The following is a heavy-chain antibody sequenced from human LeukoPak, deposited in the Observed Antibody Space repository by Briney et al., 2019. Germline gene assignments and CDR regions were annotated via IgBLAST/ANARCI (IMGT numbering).Heavy chain of an antibody. CDR3: ARAEDCSSTSCPRAFDI. D-gene: IGHD2-2*01. CDR2: INTDGSNT. Sequence: GGSLRLSCAASGFTFSTYWMHWVRQAPGKGLVWVSRINTDGSNTNYADSVKGRFTISRDNAENTLYLQMNSLRAEDTAVYYCARAEDCSSTSCPRAFDIWGQGTMVTISS. CDR1: GFTFSTYW. V-gene: IGHV3-74*01. J-gene: IGHJ3*02.